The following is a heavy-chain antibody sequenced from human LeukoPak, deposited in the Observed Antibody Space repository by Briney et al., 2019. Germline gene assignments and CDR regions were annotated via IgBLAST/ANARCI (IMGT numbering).Heavy chain of an antibody. Sequence: GGSLRLSCAASGFTFSSYWMHWVRQAPGKGLVGVSRSKSDGSTNYADSVKGRFTISRDNAKNTVSLQMNSLRAEDTGVYYCARAPSEIGGYYPEYFRHWGQGTLVTVSS. CDR1: GFTFSSYW. J-gene: IGHJ1*01. CDR2: SKSDGST. V-gene: IGHV3-74*01. D-gene: IGHD3-22*01. CDR3: ARAPSEIGGYYPEYFRH.